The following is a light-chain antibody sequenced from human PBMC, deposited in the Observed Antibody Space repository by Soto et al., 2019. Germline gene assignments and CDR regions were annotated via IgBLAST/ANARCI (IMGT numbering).Light chain of an antibody. CDR1: NSNIGNND. V-gene: IGLV1-47*02. CDR2: VXX. CDR3: AAWDDSLSAFV. Sequence: QSVLTQPPSASGTPGQRVTISCSGSNSNIGNNDVDWYRHLPGTAPRLLIYVXXXRXXGVPYRFSGSKSGTSASLAISGLRSDDEADYYCAAWDDSLSAFVFATGTKVTVL. J-gene: IGLJ1*01.